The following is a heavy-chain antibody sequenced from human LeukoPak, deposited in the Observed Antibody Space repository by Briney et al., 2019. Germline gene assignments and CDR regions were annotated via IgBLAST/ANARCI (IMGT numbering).Heavy chain of an antibody. CDR2: ISGSGGRT. D-gene: IGHD2-15*01. CDR1: GFTFNSHA. V-gene: IGHV3-23*01. CDR3: VVVVVAPSRSGSLDY. Sequence: GGSLRLSCAASGFTFNSHAMAWVRQAPGKGLEWVSAISGSGGRTYDADSVKGRFTISRDNSKNTLYLQMNSLRAEDTAVYYCVVVVVAPSRSGSLDYWGQGTLVTVSS. J-gene: IGHJ4*02.